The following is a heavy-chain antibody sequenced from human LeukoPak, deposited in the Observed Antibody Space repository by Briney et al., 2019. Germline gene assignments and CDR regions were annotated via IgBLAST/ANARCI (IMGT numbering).Heavy chain of an antibody. V-gene: IGHV3-48*04. CDR3: ARDGYWSMWGSGFDY. Sequence: RGSLRLSCAASGFTFSSYSMNWVRQAPGKGLEWVSYISSSSSTIYYADSVKGRFTISRDNAKNSLYLQMNSLRAEDTAVYYCARDGYWSMWGSGFDYWGQGTLVTVSS. CDR1: GFTFSSYS. J-gene: IGHJ4*02. CDR2: ISSSSSTI. D-gene: IGHD2-8*02.